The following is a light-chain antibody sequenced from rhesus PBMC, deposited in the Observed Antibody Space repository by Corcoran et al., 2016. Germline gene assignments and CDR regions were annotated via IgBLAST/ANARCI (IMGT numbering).Light chain of an antibody. CDR2: KAS. CDR3: QHNYGTPFT. Sequence: DIQMTQSPSSLSASVGDRVTITFRASENVNNYLNWYQQKPGKSPKLLIYKASTLQTGVPSRFRGSGSGTDYTFTSNSLQSEDVATYYCQHNYGTPFTFGPGTKLDIK. V-gene: IGKV1-74*01. J-gene: IGKJ3*01. CDR1: ENVNNY.